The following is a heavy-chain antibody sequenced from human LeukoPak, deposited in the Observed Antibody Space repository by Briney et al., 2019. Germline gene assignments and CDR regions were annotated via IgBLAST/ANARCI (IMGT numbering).Heavy chain of an antibody. V-gene: IGHV1-18*01. CDR2: ISTYNGNT. J-gene: IGHJ4*02. CDR3: ARDQGGYCSSTSCYHFDY. Sequence: ASVKVSCKASGYTLTSYGISWVRQAPGQGLEWMGWISTYNGNTNYAQKLQGRVTMTTDTSTSTAYMELRSLRSDDTAVYYCARDQGGYCSSTSCYHFDYWGQGTLVTVSS. D-gene: IGHD2-2*01. CDR1: GYTLTSYG.